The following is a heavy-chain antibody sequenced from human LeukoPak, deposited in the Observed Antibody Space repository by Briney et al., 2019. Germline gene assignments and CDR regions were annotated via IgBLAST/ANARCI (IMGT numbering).Heavy chain of an antibody. V-gene: IGHV3-23*01. Sequence: GGSLRLSCAASGFTFSSYAMSWVRQAPGKGLEWVSAISGSGGSTYYADSVKGRFTISRDNSKNTLYLQMNSLRAEDTAVYYCVKDASENDHTFQFDYYSSGMDVWGQGTTVTVSS. CDR3: VKDASENDHTFQFDYYSSGMDV. D-gene: IGHD1-14*01. J-gene: IGHJ6*02. CDR1: GFTFSSYA. CDR2: ISGSGGST.